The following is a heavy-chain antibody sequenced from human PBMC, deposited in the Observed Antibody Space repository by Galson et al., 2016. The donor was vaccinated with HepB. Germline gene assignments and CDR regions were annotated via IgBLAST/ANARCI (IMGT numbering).Heavy chain of an antibody. CDR2: ICDYGST. D-gene: IGHD3-22*01. Sequence: ETLSLTCTVSGGSISNYCWTWIRQPLGKGLEWIGYICDYGSTNYNPAPRSRVTISLFTSKSRFALNLSSVTAAETAVYYCAGGGYSRSTFDSWGQGTLVTVSS. CDR1: GGSISNYC. CDR3: AGGGYSRSTFDS. V-gene: IGHV4-59*13. J-gene: IGHJ4*02.